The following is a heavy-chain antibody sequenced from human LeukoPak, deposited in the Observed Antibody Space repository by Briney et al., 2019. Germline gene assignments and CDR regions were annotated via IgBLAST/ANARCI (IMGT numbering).Heavy chain of an antibody. CDR3: ARDHARDGYNF. V-gene: IGHV3-7*01. Sequence: PGGSLRLSCPASEFTFSSYWMNWVRQAPGKGLEWVANIKQDGSEKYYVDSVKGRFTISRDNAQNSLYLQMNSLRVEDTAIYYCARDHARDGYNFWGQGTLVTVSS. J-gene: IGHJ4*02. CDR1: EFTFSSYW. CDR2: IKQDGSEK. D-gene: IGHD5-24*01.